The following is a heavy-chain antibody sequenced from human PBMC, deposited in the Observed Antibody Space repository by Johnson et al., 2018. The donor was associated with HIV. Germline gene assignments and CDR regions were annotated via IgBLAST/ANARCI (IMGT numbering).Heavy chain of an antibody. CDR1: GFTFSTYG. V-gene: IGHV3-7*01. J-gene: IGHJ3*01. CDR3: ARPADYGDYSRDALYF. CDR2: IRQDGGET. D-gene: IGHD4-17*01. Sequence: VQLVESGGGVVQPGRSLRLSCAASGFTFSTYGMHWVRKAPGKGLQWVANIRQDGGETDYVDSVKGRFTISRDNAKNSLYLQMNSLRVEDTALYYCARPADYGDYSRDALYFWGQGTRVTVCS.